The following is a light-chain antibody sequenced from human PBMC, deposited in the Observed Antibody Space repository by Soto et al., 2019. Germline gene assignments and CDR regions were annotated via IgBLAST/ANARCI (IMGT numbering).Light chain of an antibody. CDR1: SSDVGTYNL. V-gene: IGLV2-23*01. CDR3: CSYAAGSAPYV. J-gene: IGLJ1*01. CDR2: EGS. Sequence: QSVLTQHASVSGSPGQSITISCTGTSSDVGTYNLVSWYQQHPGKAPKLMLYEGSKRPSGVSNRFSGSNSGNTASLTISGLQAEDEADYYCCSYAAGSAPYVFGTGTKVTVL.